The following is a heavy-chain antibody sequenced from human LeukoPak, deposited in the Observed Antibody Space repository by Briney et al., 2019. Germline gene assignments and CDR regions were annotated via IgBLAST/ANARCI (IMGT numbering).Heavy chain of an antibody. CDR2: ISYDGSNK. CDR3: ARDQNLQTIVVVTAIEYYMDV. Sequence: PGGSLRLSCAASTFTFSSYAMHWLRQAPGQGLEGVAVISYDGSNKYYADSVKGRFTISRDNSKNTLYLQMNSLRAEDTAVYYCARDQNLQTIVVVTAIEYYMDVWGKGTTVTVSS. J-gene: IGHJ6*03. V-gene: IGHV3-30*01. D-gene: IGHD2-21*02. CDR1: TFTFSSYA.